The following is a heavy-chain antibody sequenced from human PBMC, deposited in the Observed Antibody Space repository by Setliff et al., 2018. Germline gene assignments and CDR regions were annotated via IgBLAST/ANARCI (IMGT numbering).Heavy chain of an antibody. J-gene: IGHJ4*02. CDR3: ARGNSRSSVWYVVPHFDY. CDR2: IYYSGST. CDR1: GGSISSYY. Sequence: SETLSLTCTVSGGSISSYYWSWIRQPPGKGLEWIGDIYYSGSTNYNPTLGSRISMSIDTSKNQFSLRLKSVTAADTAVYYCARGNSRSSVWYVVPHFDYWGQGTLVTVSS. V-gene: IGHV4-59*08. D-gene: IGHD6-19*01.